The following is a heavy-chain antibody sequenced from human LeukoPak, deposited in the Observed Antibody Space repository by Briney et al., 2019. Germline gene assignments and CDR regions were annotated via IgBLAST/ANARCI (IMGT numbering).Heavy chain of an antibody. J-gene: IGHJ5*02. CDR2: IYPGDSDT. CDR1: GYSFTSYW. D-gene: IGHD6-13*01. CDR3: ARYSNCIAAADRHTFDP. Sequence: GESMKISCKGSGYSFTSYWIGWVRQMPGKGLEWMGIIYPGDSDTRYSPSFQGQVTISADKSISTAYLQWSSLKASDTAMYYCARYSNCIAAADRHTFDPWGQGTLVTVSS. V-gene: IGHV5-51*01.